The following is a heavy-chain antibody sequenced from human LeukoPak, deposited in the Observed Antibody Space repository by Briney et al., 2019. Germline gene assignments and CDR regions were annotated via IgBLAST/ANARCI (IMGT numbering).Heavy chain of an antibody. CDR2: INPDSGGT. J-gene: IGHJ3*02. CDR3: AIGEYESRGHRNDAFDI. V-gene: IGHV1-2*02. D-gene: IGHD3-22*01. CDR1: GYPFTGYY. Sequence: ASVKVSCKASGYPFTGYYMHWVRQAPGHGPEWMGWINPDSGGTKYAQKFQGRVTMTRDTSISTAYMELSRLRFDDMAVYYWAIGEYESRGHRNDAFDIWGQGTMVTVSS.